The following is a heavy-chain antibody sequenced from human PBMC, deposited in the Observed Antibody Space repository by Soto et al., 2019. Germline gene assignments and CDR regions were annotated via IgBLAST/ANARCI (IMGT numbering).Heavy chain of an antibody. J-gene: IGHJ1*01. CDR3: APMRVTMIVGAGHFHH. V-gene: IGHV2-5*02. CDR2: IYWDDDK. Sequence: QITLKESGPTLVKPSQTLTLTCTFSGFSLSTSGVGVGWIRQPPGKALEWLALIYWDDDKRYSPSLKSRPTTXQDTSKNQVVLTLTNVDPVDTATYYCAPMRVTMIVGAGHFHHWGQGTLVTVSS. CDR1: GFSLSTSGVG. D-gene: IGHD3-22*01.